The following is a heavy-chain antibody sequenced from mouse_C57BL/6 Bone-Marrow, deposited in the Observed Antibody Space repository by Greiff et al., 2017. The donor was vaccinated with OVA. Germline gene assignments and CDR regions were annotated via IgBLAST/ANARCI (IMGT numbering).Heavy chain of an antibody. Sequence: QVQLKESGAELVRPGASVKLSCKASGYTFTDYYINWVKQRPGQGLEWIARIYPGSGNTYYNEKFKGKATLTAEKASSTAYMQLSSLTSEDSAVYFCARDLNYYGSSLYCFDYWGQGTTLTVSS. CDR1: GYTFTDYY. J-gene: IGHJ2*01. V-gene: IGHV1-76*01. D-gene: IGHD1-1*01. CDR2: IYPGSGNT. CDR3: ARDLNYYGSSLYCFDY.